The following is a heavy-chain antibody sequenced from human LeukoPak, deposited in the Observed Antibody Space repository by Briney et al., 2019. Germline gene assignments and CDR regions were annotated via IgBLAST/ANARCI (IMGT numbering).Heavy chain of an antibody. J-gene: IGHJ6*04. Sequence: GRSLRLSCAASGFSFSSSSMNWVRQAPGKGLEWISYISSSSSAIYYADSVTGRFTISRDNAKSFLYLQMNSLRAEDTAVYYCARENWDIVAVPMDVWGKGTTVTVSS. CDR1: GFSFSSSS. CDR3: ARENWDIVAVPMDV. V-gene: IGHV3-48*01. D-gene: IGHD2-15*01. CDR2: ISSSSSAI.